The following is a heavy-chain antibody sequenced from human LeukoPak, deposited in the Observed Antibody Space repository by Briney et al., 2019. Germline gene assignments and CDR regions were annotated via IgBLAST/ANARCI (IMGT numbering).Heavy chain of an antibody. Sequence: SETLSLTCTVSGGSINNYYWSWIRQPAEKGLEWIGRMHPSGSTNYNPSLRSRLTVSLDTSKNQFSLKLTSVTAADTAIYYCARDGGSGWYDYWGQGTLVTVSS. CDR1: GGSINNYY. CDR2: MHPSGST. CDR3: ARDGGSGWYDY. V-gene: IGHV4-4*07. D-gene: IGHD6-19*01. J-gene: IGHJ4*02.